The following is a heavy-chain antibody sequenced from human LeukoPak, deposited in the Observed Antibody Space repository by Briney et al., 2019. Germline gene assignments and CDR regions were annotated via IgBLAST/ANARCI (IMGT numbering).Heavy chain of an antibody. CDR3: ARDGSGWYREGGGNYYGMDV. CDR2: IYSGGST. V-gene: IGHV3-53*01. CDR1: GFTVSSNY. Sequence: PGGSLRLSCAASGFTVSSNYMSWVRQAPGKGLEWFSVIYSGGSTYYADSVKGRFTISRDNSKNTLYLQMNSLRAEDTAVYYCARDGSGWYREGGGNYYGMDVWGQGTTVTVSS. D-gene: IGHD6-19*01. J-gene: IGHJ6*02.